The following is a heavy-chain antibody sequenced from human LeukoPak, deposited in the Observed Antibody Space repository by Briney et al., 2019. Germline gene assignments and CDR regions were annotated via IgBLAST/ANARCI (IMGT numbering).Heavy chain of an antibody. CDR1: GFTFSSSA. CDR3: AKDGSWSCTD. Sequence: GGSLRLSCGASGFTFSSSAMHGVRQGPGKGLEWVAYIAHHGNNKYYADSVKGRFTISRDNSKGSLYLQMNSLRADDTAVYYCAKDGSWSCTDWCQGTLVRVSS. V-gene: IGHV3-30*02. CDR2: IAHHGNNK. D-gene: IGHD2-8*02. J-gene: IGHJ4*02.